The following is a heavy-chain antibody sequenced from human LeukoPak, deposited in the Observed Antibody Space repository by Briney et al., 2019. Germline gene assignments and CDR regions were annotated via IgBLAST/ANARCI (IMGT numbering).Heavy chain of an antibody. Sequence: SVKVSCKASGGTFSSYAISWVRQAPGQGLEWMGGIIPIFGTANYAQKFQGRVTITADKSTSTAYMELSSLRSEDTAVYYCARDIRIAVAGGPFDPWGQGTLVTVSS. CDR3: ARDIRIAVAGGPFDP. V-gene: IGHV1-69*06. J-gene: IGHJ5*02. CDR1: GGTFSSYA. D-gene: IGHD6-19*01. CDR2: IIPIFGTA.